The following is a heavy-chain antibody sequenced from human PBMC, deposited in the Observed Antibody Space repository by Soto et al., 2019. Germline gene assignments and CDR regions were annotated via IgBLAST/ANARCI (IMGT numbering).Heavy chain of an antibody. CDR2: ISGSGGST. J-gene: IGHJ4*02. Sequence: HPGGSLRLSCAASGFTFSSYAMSWVRQAPGKGLEWVSAISGSGGSTYYADSVKGRFTISRDNSKNTLYLRMNSLRAEDTAVYYCAKDHSGSYYGTAYFDYWGQGTLVTVSS. V-gene: IGHV3-23*01. D-gene: IGHD1-26*01. CDR3: AKDHSGSYYGTAYFDY. CDR1: GFTFSSYA.